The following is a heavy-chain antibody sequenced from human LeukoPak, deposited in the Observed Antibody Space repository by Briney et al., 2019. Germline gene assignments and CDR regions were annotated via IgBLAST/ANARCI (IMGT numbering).Heavy chain of an antibody. V-gene: IGHV3-30*02. J-gene: IGHJ4*02. CDR1: GFTFSSYG. Sequence: GGSLRLSCAASGFTFSSYGMHWVRQAPGKGLEWVAFIRYDGSNKYYADSVKGRFTISRDNSKNTLYLQMNSLRAEDTAVYYCRLRDRRDGYNLYYYWGQGTLVTVSS. D-gene: IGHD5-24*01. CDR2: IRYDGSNK. CDR3: RLRDRRDGYNLYYY.